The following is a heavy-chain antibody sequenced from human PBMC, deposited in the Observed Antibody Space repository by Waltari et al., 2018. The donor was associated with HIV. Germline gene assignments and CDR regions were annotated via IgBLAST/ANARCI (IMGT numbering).Heavy chain of an antibody. CDR2: NYYSRST. D-gene: IGHD6-13*01. CDR1: GGSISSYY. V-gene: IGHV4-59*08. CDR3: ARLSSIAAAGMNYYYYGMDV. J-gene: IGHJ6*02. Sequence: QVQLQESGPGLVKPSETPSLTCTASGGSISSYYWSWIRQPPGKGLEWIGYNYYSRSTNCNPSLRSQVTISVDTSKNQCSLRLSSVTAADTAVYYCARLSSIAAAGMNYYYYGMDVWGQGTTVTVSS.